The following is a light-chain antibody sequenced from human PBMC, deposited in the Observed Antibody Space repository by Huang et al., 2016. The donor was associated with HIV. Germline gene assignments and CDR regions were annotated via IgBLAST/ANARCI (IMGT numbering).Light chain of an antibody. V-gene: IGKV1-9*01. CDR1: QGVSSY. Sequence: IQLTQSPSSLSASVGDRVTITCRASQGVSSYLAWYQQKPGKAPKLLIYAASTLQSGVPSRFSGSGSGKDFTLTISSLQPEDFATYYGQQLNSYPRTFGQGTKVEIK. CDR3: QQLNSYPRT. J-gene: IGKJ1*01. CDR2: AAS.